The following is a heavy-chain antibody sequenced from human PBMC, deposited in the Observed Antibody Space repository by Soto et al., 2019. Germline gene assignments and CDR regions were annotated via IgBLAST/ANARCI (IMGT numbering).Heavy chain of an antibody. CDR1: GFSVSDHF. V-gene: IGHV3-72*01. Sequence: EVQLVESGGGLVQSGVSLRLSCTASGFSVSDHFMDWVRQTPGKGLEWLGQITNRATGDTTFYAASVKGRFTVSKDESMNSLYLQMNSLKTEDTAVYYCASSITQMLTDWGQGTLVAVAS. CDR3: ASSITQMLTD. CDR2: ITNRATGDTT. J-gene: IGHJ4*02. D-gene: IGHD1-20*01.